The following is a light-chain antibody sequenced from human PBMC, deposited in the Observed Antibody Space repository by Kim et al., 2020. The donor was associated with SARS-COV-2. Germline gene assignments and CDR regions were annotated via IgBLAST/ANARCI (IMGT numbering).Light chain of an antibody. J-gene: IGKJ1*01. CDR1: QSIRSW. V-gene: IGKV1-5*03. Sequence: SASVGDRVTITCRTSQSIRSWLAWYQQKPGKATKLLIYKASSLESGVPSRFSGSGSGTEFTLTISSLQPDDFATYYCQQYNSYWTFGQGTKVDIK. CDR2: KAS. CDR3: QQYNSYWT.